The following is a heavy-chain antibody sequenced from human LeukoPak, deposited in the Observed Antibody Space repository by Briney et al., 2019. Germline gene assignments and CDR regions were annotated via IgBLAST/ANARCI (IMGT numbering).Heavy chain of an antibody. J-gene: IGHJ4*02. CDR2: INHSGST. CDR3: ARRMGYDYVWGSYRHGYYFDY. V-gene: IGHV4-34*01. D-gene: IGHD3-16*02. CDR1: GGSFSGYY. Sequence: SETLSLTCAVYGGSFSGYYWSWIRQPPGKGLGWIGEINHSGSTNYNPSLKSRVTISVDTSKNQFSLKLSSVTAADTAVYYCARRMGYDYVWGSYRHGYYFDYWGQGTLVTVSS.